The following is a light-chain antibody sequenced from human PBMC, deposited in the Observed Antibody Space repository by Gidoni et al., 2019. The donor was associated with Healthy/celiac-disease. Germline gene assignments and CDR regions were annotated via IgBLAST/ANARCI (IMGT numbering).Light chain of an antibody. CDR1: QSVSSSY. CDR2: GAS. CDR3: QQYGSSPYT. V-gene: IGKV3-20*01. Sequence: VLTQSPGTLSLAPGDRDTLPCQPRQSVSSSYLAWYQQKPGQAPRLLIYGASSRATGIPDRFSGSGSGTDFTLTISRLEPEDLAVYYCQQYGSSPYTFGQGTKLEIK. J-gene: IGKJ2*01.